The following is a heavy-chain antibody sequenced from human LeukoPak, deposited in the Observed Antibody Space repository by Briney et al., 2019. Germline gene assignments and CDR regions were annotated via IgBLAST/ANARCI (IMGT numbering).Heavy chain of an antibody. CDR2: ISAYNGNT. CDR3: ARDQSYSGSYSSESDAFDI. V-gene: IGHV1-18*01. D-gene: IGHD1-26*01. CDR1: GYTFTSYG. J-gene: IGHJ3*02. Sequence: ASVKVSCKASGYTFTSYGISWVRQAPGQGLEWMGWISAYNGNTNYAQKLQGRVTMTTDTSTSTAYMELRSLRDDDTAVYYCARDQSYSGSYSSESDAFDIWGQGTMVTVSS.